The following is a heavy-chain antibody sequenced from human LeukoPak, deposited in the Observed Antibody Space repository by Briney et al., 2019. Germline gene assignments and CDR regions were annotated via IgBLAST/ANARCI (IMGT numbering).Heavy chain of an antibody. J-gene: IGHJ4*02. Sequence: GGSLRLSCAASGFTFSSYWMHWVRQAPGKGLVWVSRIKSDGSITTYADSVRGRFTISRDNAKDTLYMQMDSLRAEDTAVYYCARDLYFDHWDQGTLVSVSS. CDR2: IKSDGSIT. CDR1: GFTFSSYW. CDR3: ARDLYFDH. V-gene: IGHV3-74*01.